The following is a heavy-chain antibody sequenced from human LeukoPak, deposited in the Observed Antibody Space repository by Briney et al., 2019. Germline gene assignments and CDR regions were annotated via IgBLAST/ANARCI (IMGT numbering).Heavy chain of an antibody. D-gene: IGHD5-12*01. J-gene: IGHJ5*02. CDR1: GGSISSGGYY. Sequence: SQTLSLTCTVSGGSISSGGYYWSWIRQPPGKGLEWIGYIYHSGSTYYNPSLKSRVTISVDRSKNQFSLKLSSVTAADTAVYYCARITRVATTSGGWFDPWGQGTLVTVSS. CDR3: ARITRVATTSGGWFDP. V-gene: IGHV4-30-2*01. CDR2: IYHSGST.